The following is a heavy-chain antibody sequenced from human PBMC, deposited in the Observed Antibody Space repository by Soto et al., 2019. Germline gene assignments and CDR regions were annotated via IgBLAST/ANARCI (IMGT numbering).Heavy chain of an antibody. CDR3: ARDRYCSGGSCRIHFDY. CDR1: GGTFSSYA. Sequence: SVKVSCKASGGTFSSYAISWVRQAPGQGLEWMGGIIPIFGTANYAQKFQGRVTITADESTSTAYMELSSLRSEDTAVYYCARDRYCSGGSCRIHFDYWGQGTLVTVSS. D-gene: IGHD2-15*01. J-gene: IGHJ4*02. V-gene: IGHV1-69*13. CDR2: IIPIFGTA.